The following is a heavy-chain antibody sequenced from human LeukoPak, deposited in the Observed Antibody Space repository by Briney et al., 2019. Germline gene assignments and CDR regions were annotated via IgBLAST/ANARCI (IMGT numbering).Heavy chain of an antibody. Sequence: GKSLKISCKGSGYSFTSYWIGWVRQMPGKGLEWMGIIYPGDSDTTYSPSFQGQVTISADKSISTAYLQWSSLKASDSAMYYCGRIPAAGSLKGSFDIWGQGTMVTVSS. CDR1: GYSFTSYW. CDR2: IYPGDSDT. D-gene: IGHD6-13*01. V-gene: IGHV5-51*01. J-gene: IGHJ3*02. CDR3: GRIPAAGSLKGSFDI.